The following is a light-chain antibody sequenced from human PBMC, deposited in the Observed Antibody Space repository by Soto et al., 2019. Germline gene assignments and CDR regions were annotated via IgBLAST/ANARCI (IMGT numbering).Light chain of an antibody. J-gene: IGLJ1*01. Sequence: VLAQPPSASGTPGQRVTISCSGSGSNIGNNNVYWYQQFPGTAPKLLLYKNNQRPSGVPDRFSGSKSDTSASLAISGLRSEDEADYYCAAWDDSLGGHVFGTGTKVTVL. V-gene: IGLV1-47*01. CDR3: AAWDDSLGGHV. CDR2: KNN. CDR1: GSNIGNNN.